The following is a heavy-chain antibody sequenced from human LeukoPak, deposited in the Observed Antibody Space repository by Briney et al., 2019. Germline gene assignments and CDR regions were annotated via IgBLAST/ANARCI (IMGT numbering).Heavy chain of an antibody. V-gene: IGHV4-34*01. D-gene: IGHD1-26*01. CDR3: ARNRGSYFFRGISYYFDY. CDR2: INHSGST. Sequence: SETLSLTCAVYGGSFSGYYWSWIRQPPGKGLEWIGEINHSGSTNYNPSLKSRVTISVDTSKNQFSLKLSSVTAADTAVYYCARNRGSYFFRGISYYFDYWGQGTLVTVSS. J-gene: IGHJ4*02. CDR1: GGSFSGYY.